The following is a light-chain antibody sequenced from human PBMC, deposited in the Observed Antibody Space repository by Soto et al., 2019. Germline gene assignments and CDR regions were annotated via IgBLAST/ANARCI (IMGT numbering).Light chain of an antibody. CDR3: QQYDNSPCT. CDR1: QSVSSNY. J-gene: IGKJ2*02. CDR2: GAS. Sequence: EIVLTQSPGTLSLSPGERATLSCRASQSVSSNYLAWYQQKPGQAPRLLIYGASSRATGIPERFSGSGSGTDFTLTISRLEPEDFALYYCQQYDNSPCTFGQGTKLEIK. V-gene: IGKV3-20*01.